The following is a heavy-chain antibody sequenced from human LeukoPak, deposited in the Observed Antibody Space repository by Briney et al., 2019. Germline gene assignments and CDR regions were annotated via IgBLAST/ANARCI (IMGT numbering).Heavy chain of an antibody. Sequence: SGPTLVNPTQTLTLTCTFSGFSLSTSGVGVGWIRQPPGKALEWLALIYWDDDKRYSPSLKSRLTITKDTSKNQVVLTMTNMDPVDTATYYCAHFNDYGDYAPSTFDYWGQRTLVTVSS. J-gene: IGHJ4*02. CDR1: GFSLSTSGVG. CDR2: IYWDDDK. CDR3: AHFNDYGDYAPSTFDY. D-gene: IGHD4-17*01. V-gene: IGHV2-5*02.